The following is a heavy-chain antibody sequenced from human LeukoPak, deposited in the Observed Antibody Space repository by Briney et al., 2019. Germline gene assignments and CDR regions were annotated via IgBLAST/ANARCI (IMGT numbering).Heavy chain of an antibody. CDR2: ISGSGSST. Sequence: GGSLRLSCAASGFTFSSSAMSWVRQAPGEGLEWVSGISGSGSSTYYADSVKGRFTISRHNSKNTLYLQMNSLRAEDTAVYYCARAGGISSWYIPFIDYWGQGTLVTVSS. V-gene: IGHV3-23*01. CDR1: GFTFSSSA. D-gene: IGHD6-13*01. CDR3: ARAGGISSWYIPFIDY. J-gene: IGHJ4*02.